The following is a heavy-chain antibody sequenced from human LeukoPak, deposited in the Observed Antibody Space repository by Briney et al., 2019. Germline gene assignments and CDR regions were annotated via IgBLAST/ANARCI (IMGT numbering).Heavy chain of an antibody. J-gene: IGHJ4*02. CDR3: ARTTSFTASGYDY. CDR2: VNPYSGDR. Sequence: GASVKVSCKTSGYTFTTYHINWVRQATGQGLEWLGWVNPYSGDRGYAQKFQGRLSITSDTSISTAYMELGSLSSDDTAVYFCARTTSFTASGYDYWGQGTLVTVSS. D-gene: IGHD6-25*01. CDR1: GYTFTTYH. V-gene: IGHV1-8*03.